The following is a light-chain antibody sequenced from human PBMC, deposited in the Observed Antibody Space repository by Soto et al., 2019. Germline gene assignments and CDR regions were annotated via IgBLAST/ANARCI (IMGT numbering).Light chain of an antibody. CDR1: QSLLHITGETF. CDR2: EVS. J-gene: IGKJ5*01. Sequence: DIVMTQTPLSSPVTLGQPVSISCRSSQSLLHITGETFLFWYLQKPGQSPQLLIYEVSTRVSGVPDRFSGSGSGTDFTLEISRVETDDVGIYYCMQSTQLPPTFGQGTRLEIK. V-gene: IGKV2D-29*02. CDR3: MQSTQLPPT.